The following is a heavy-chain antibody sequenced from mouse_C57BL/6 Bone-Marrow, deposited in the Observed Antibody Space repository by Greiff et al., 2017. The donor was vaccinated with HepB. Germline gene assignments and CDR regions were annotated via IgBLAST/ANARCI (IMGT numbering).Heavy chain of an antibody. CDR3: ATLIYYDLWFAY. CDR2: INPSSGYT. D-gene: IGHD2-4*01. J-gene: IGHJ3*01. Sequence: VKLQESGAELARPGASVKMSCKASGYTFTSYTMHWVKQRPGQGLEWIGYINPSSGYTKYNQKFKDKATLTADKSSSTAYMQLSSLTSEDSAVYYCATLIYYDLWFAYWGQGTLVTVSA. CDR1: GYTFTSYT. V-gene: IGHV1-4*01.